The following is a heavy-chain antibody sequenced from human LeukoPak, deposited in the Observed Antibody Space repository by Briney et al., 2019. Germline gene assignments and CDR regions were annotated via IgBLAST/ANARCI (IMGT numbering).Heavy chain of an antibody. V-gene: IGHV3-23*01. J-gene: IGHJ4*02. D-gene: IGHD3-22*01. CDR2: ISGGGDAT. CDR1: DFSFITYA. CDR3: ANEAYYYDSSGYSGDY. Sequence: GGSLRLSCAASDFSFITYAMSWVRQAPGKGLEWVSTISGGGDATYYADSVKGRFTISRDNSKNTPYLQMNSLRAEDTAVYYCANEAYYYDSSGYSGDYWGQGTLVTVSS.